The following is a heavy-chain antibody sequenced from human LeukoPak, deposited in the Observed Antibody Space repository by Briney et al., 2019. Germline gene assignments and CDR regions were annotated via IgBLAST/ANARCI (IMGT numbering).Heavy chain of an antibody. CDR1: GFTFSIYE. CDR2: ISSSSDYI. D-gene: IGHD5-24*01. V-gene: IGHV3-48*03. CDR3: TRGPLGGYNSAWFDP. Sequence: GGSLRLSCVVSGFTFSIYEMNWVRQAPGRGLEWVSFISSSSDYIYYTDSVKGRFTISRDNAKNSLYLQMKSLRAEDTAFYYCTRGPLGGYNSAWFDPWGQGTLVTVSS. J-gene: IGHJ5*02.